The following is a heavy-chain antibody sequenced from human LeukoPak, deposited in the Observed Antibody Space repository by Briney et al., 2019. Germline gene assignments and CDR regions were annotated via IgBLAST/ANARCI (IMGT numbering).Heavy chain of an antibody. J-gene: IGHJ4*02. CDR2: ISAYNGNT. V-gene: IGHV1-18*01. D-gene: IGHD3-22*01. CDR3: AREVPYDSSRYYQPFDY. Sequence: ASVKVSCTVSGYTFTSYGISWVRQAPGQGLEWMGWISAYNGNTNYAQKLQGRVTMTTDTSTSTAYMELRSLRSDDTAVYYCAREVPYDSSRYYQPFDYWGQGTLVTVSS. CDR1: GYTFTSYG.